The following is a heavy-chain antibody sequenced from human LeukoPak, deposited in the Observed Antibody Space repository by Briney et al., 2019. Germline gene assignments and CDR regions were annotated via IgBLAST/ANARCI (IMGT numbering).Heavy chain of an antibody. CDR3: ARDADYGGNTDFDY. CDR1: GFTFSSYW. J-gene: IGHJ4*02. V-gene: IGHV3-48*04. Sequence: PGGSLRLSCAASGFTFSSYWMSWVRQAPGKGLEWVSYISSSGSTIYYADSVKGRFTISRDNAKNSLYLQMNSLRAEDTAVYYCARDADYGGNTDFDYWGQGTLVTVSS. CDR2: ISSSGSTI. D-gene: IGHD4-23*01.